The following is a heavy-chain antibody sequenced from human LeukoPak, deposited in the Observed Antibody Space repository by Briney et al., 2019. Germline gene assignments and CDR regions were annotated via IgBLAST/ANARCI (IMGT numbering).Heavy chain of an antibody. CDR2: IGSGGSGGT. D-gene: IGHD2-2*01. J-gene: IGHJ4*02. CDR1: GFTFSSYS. CDR3: AKRGCDTTTCSYYFDY. V-gene: IGHV3-23*01. Sequence: GGSLRLSCAASGFTFSSYSMSWVRQFPGKGLEWLSLIGSGGSGGTSYADSVRGRFTMSRDNSKNTLFLQMNSLRAEDTAVYYCAKRGCDTTTCSYYFDYWGRGTLVTVSS.